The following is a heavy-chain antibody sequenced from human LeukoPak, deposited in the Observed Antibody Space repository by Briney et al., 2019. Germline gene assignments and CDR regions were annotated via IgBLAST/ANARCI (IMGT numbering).Heavy chain of an antibody. D-gene: IGHD2-15*01. CDR2: ISGSGGST. CDR1: GFTSSSYA. V-gene: IGHV3-23*01. Sequence: GGSLRLSCAASGFTSSSYAMSWVRQAPGKGLEWVSAISGSGGSTYYADSVKGRFTISRDNSKNTLYLQMNSLRAEDTAVYYCAKDLRVVAATDPIQIFDYWGQGTLVTVSS. CDR3: AKDLRVVAATDPIQIFDY. J-gene: IGHJ4*02.